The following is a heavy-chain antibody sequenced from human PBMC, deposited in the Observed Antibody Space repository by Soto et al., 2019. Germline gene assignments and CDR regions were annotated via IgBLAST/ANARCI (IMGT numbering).Heavy chain of an antibody. CDR2: ISAYNGNT. Sequence: ASVKVSCKASGYTFTSYGISWVRQAPGQGLEWMGWISAYNGNTNYAQKLQGRVTMTTDTSTSTAYMELRNLRSDDTAVYYCARGFYDSSVYYHCFAPRGQGPRVPVPS. CDR3: ARGFYDSSVYYHCFAP. CDR1: GYTFTSYG. V-gene: IGHV1-18*01. J-gene: IGHJ5*02. D-gene: IGHD3-22*01.